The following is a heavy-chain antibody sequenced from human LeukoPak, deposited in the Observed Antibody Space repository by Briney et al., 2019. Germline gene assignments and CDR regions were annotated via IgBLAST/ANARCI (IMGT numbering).Heavy chain of an antibody. Sequence: PSETLSLTCTVSGGSISSYYWSWTRQPPGKGLEWIGYIYYSGSTNYNPSLKSRVTISVDTSKNQFSLKLSSVTAADTAVYYCASLKDYYDSSKFDYWGQGTLVTVSS. D-gene: IGHD3-22*01. CDR1: GGSISSYY. V-gene: IGHV4-59*01. CDR3: ASLKDYYDSSKFDY. J-gene: IGHJ4*02. CDR2: IYYSGST.